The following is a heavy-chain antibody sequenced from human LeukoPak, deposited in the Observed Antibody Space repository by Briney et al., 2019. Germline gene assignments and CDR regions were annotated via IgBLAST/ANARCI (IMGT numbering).Heavy chain of an antibody. CDR2: IKQDGSET. CDR3: GYDMDV. J-gene: IGHJ6*02. CDR1: GFTFSSSW. V-gene: IGHV3-7*01. Sequence: AGGSLRLSCAASGFTFSSSWMSWVRQAPGKGLEWVANIKQDGSETYYVDSVKGRFIISRDNAKNSLFLQMNSLRHDDTAVYYCGYDMDVWGQGTTVTVSS.